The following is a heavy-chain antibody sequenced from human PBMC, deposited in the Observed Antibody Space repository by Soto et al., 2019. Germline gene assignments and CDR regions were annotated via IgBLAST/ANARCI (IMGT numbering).Heavy chain of an antibody. CDR3: XXXXXXXXXXPFDY. Sequence: QVQLVESGGGVVQPGRSLRLSCAASGFTFSTYAMHWVRQAPGKGLEWVAVISYDGNNKYYADSVKGRFTISRDYXXXXXXXXXXXXXXXXXXXXXXXXXXXXXXXXPFDYWGQGALVTVSS. V-gene: IGHV3-30-3*01. CDR1: GFTFSTYA. J-gene: IGHJ4*02. CDR2: ISYDGNNK.